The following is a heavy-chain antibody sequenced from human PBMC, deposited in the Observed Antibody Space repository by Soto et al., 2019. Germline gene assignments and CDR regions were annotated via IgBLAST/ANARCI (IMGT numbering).Heavy chain of an antibody. CDR1: GFTFNNYN. CDR2: ISSSSTYI. D-gene: IGHD7-27*01. J-gene: IGHJ4*02. V-gene: IGHV3-21*01. CDR3: ANNWGNFDS. Sequence: PGGSLRLSCVASGFTFNNYNMNWVRQAPGKGLEWVSFISSSSTYIYYADSVKGRFTISRDNAKSSLYLQMNSLRADDTAVYYCANNWGNFDSWGQGTLVTVSS.